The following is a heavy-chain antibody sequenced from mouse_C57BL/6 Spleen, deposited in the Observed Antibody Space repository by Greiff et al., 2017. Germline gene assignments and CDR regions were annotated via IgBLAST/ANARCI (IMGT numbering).Heavy chain of an antibody. D-gene: IGHD1-1*01. CDR3: ARDYGSSYWYFDV. CDR1: GFTFSSYA. Sequence: EVHLVESGGGLVKPGGSLKLSCAASGFTFSSYAMSWVRQTPEKRLEWVATISVGGSYTYYPDNVKGRFTISRDNAKNNLYLQMSHLKSEDTAMYYCARDYGSSYWYFDVWGTGTTVTVSS. CDR2: ISVGGSYT. J-gene: IGHJ1*03. V-gene: IGHV5-4*01.